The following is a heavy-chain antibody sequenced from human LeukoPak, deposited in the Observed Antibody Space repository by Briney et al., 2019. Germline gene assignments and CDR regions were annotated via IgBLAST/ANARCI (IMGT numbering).Heavy chain of an antibody. Sequence: GGSLRLSCAASGFTFSTYSMNWVRQVPGKGLEWVSSITSNSVYMYYVDSVEGRFTISRDNAKNSLYLQMNSLRAEDTAVYYCARDGSAIVGATKLAYWGQGTLVTVSS. J-gene: IGHJ4*02. CDR3: ARDGSAIVGATKLAY. CDR1: GFTFSTYS. D-gene: IGHD1-26*01. CDR2: ITSNSVYM. V-gene: IGHV3-21*01.